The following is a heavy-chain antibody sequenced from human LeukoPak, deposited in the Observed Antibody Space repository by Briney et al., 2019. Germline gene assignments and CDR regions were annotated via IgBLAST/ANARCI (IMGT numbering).Heavy chain of an antibody. D-gene: IGHD2-2*01. V-gene: IGHV1-69*06. CDR3: ATDSDIVVVPAARGFYYMDV. CDR1: GGTFSTYT. CDR2: IIPVSGAS. Sequence: GASVKVSCKASGGTFSTYTVNWVRQAPGQGLDWMGAIIPVSGASNYAQKFQGRVTMTEDTSTDTAYMELSSLRSEDTAVYYCATDSDIVVVPAARGFYYMDVWGKGTTVTVSS. J-gene: IGHJ6*03.